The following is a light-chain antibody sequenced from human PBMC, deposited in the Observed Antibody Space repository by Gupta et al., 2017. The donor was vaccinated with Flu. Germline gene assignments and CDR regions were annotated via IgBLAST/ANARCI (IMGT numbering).Light chain of an antibody. CDR3: QVWDSSSDWV. Sequence: SYVLTQPPSVSVAPGQTARLTCGGNNIGSKSVHWYQQKPGQAPVLVVYDDSDRPSGIPARFSGSNSGNTATLTISRAEAGDEADYYCQVWDSSSDWVFGGGTKLTVL. CDR2: DDS. CDR1: NIGSKS. J-gene: IGLJ3*02. V-gene: IGLV3-21*02.